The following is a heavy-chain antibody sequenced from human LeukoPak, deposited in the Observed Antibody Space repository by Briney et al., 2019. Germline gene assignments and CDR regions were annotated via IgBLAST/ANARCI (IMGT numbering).Heavy chain of an antibody. J-gene: IGHJ6*03. Sequence: SETLSLTCTVSGGTISTYHWSWIRQPPGKGLEWIGYIYSRGNTKYNPSLKSRVTISADMSKNQFSLELDSVTAADTAVYYCARDRAYYYTDFRGKGSTVTVSS. V-gene: IGHV4-4*08. D-gene: IGHD2-21*01. CDR3: ARDRAYYYTDF. CDR2: IYSRGNT. CDR1: GGTISTYH.